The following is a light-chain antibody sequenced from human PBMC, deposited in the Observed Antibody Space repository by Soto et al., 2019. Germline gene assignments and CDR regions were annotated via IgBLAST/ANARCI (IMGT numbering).Light chain of an antibody. CDR1: NSDVGGYNY. CDR3: SSYTRYTTLV. CDR2: DVS. V-gene: IGLV2-14*03. J-gene: IGLJ3*02. Sequence: QSALTQPASVSGSPGQSITISCTGTNSDVGGYNYVSWYQHHPGKAPKLMIYDVSNRPSGVSNRFSGSKSGNTASLTISGLQAEDEAGYYCSSYTRYTTLVFGGGTKLTVL.